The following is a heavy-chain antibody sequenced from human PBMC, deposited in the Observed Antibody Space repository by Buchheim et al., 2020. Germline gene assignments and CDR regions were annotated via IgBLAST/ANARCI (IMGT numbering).Heavy chain of an antibody. CDR3: AKLSVVVVAATLDY. D-gene: IGHD2-15*01. CDR1: GFTFSSYG. J-gene: IGHJ4*02. Sequence: QVQLVESGGGVVQPGRSLRLSCAASGFTFSSYGMHWVRQAPGKGLEWVAVIWYDGSNKYYADSVKGRFTISRDNSKNTLYLQMNSLRAEDTAVYYCAKLSVVVVAATLDYWGQGTL. CDR2: IWYDGSNK. V-gene: IGHV3-33*06.